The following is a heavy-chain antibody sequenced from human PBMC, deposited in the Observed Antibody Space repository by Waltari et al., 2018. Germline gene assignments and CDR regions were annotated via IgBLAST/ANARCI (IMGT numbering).Heavy chain of an antibody. V-gene: IGHV4-38-2*01. CDR3: ASPFAHDYGDGGAFDI. D-gene: IGHD4-17*01. CDR1: GYSISSGYH. J-gene: IGHJ3*02. Sequence: QVQLQESGPGLVKPSETLSLTCAGSGYSISSGYHWGWIRQPPGKGLEWIGSIYHSGSTYYNPSLKSRVTISVDTSKNQFSLKLSSVTAADTAVYYCASPFAHDYGDGGAFDIWGQGTMVTVSS. CDR2: IYHSGST.